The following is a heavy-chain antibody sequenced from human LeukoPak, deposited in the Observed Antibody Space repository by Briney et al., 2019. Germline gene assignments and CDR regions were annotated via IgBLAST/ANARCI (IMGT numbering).Heavy chain of an antibody. D-gene: IGHD6-19*01. J-gene: IGHJ4*02. V-gene: IGHV1-8*02. CDR1: GYTFTSYG. CDR3: ARMYSSGWSGHFDY. Sequence: ASVKVSCKASGYTFTSYGFNWVRQATGQGLEWMGWMNPNSGNTGYAQKFQGRVTMTRDTSITTVYMELSSLTSEDTAVYYCARMYSSGWSGHFDYWGQGTLVTVSS. CDR2: MNPNSGNT.